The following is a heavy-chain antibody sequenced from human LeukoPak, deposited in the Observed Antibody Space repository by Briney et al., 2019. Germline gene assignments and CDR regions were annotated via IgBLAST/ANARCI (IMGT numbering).Heavy chain of an antibody. V-gene: IGHV3-23*01. D-gene: IGHD1-7*01. J-gene: IGHJ3*01. CDR3: ARDIELST. CDR1: GFTFSDYQ. CDR2: INYSGSNA. Sequence: GGSLRLSCAASGFTFSDYQMSWIRRAPGKGLEWVALINYSGSNAYYADSVRGRFTISRDSSKSMLYLQMDSLRAEDTAIYYCARDIELSTWGQGTMVSV.